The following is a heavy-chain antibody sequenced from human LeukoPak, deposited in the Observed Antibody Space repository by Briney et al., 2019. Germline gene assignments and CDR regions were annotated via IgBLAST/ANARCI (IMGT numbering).Heavy chain of an antibody. Sequence: GGSLRLSCAASGFTFSDYYMSWIRQAPGKGLEWVSYISSSGSTIYYAVSVKGRFTISRDNAKNSLYLQMNSLRAEDRAVYYCARDRSSGTTIYDAFDIWGQGTMVTVSS. CDR2: ISSSGSTI. J-gene: IGHJ3*02. CDR3: ARDRSSGTTIYDAFDI. CDR1: GFTFSDYY. V-gene: IGHV3-11*01. D-gene: IGHD1-7*01.